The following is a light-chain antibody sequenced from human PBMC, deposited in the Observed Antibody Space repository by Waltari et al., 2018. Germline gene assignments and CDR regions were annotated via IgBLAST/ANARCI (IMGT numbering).Light chain of an antibody. Sequence: QSVLTQPPSASGTPGQRVTISCSGGGSNIGSNTVTWYQHFPGTAPKLLIHSNSQRPSGVPDRFSGSKSVTSGSLAISGLQSEDEADYYCAAWDDSLSGWVFGGGTKVTVL. V-gene: IGLV1-44*01. J-gene: IGLJ3*02. CDR1: GSNIGSNT. CDR2: SNS. CDR3: AAWDDSLSGWV.